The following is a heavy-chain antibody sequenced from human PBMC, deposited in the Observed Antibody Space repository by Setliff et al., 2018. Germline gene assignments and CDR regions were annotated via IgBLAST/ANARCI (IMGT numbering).Heavy chain of an antibody. CDR1: GFTFSSYD. CDR3: ARGGKWELLNADAFDI. Sequence: PGESLKISCAASGFTFSSYDMHWVRQATGKGLEWVSAIGTAGDTYYPGSVKGRFTISRENAKNSLYLQMNSLRAGDTAVYYCARGGKWELLNADAFDIWGQGTMVTVSS. J-gene: IGHJ3*02. D-gene: IGHD1-26*01. CDR2: IGTAGDT. V-gene: IGHV3-13*01.